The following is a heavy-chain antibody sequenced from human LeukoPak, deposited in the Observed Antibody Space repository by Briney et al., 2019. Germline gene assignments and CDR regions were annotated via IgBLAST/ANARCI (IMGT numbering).Heavy chain of an antibody. CDR1: GGTFSSYT. J-gene: IGHJ6*02. CDR2: IIPILGIA. V-gene: IGHV1-69*02. Sequence: ASVKVSCQASGGTFSSYTISWVRQAPGQGLEWMGRIIPILGIANYAQKFQGRVTITADKSTSTAYMELSSLRSEDTAVYYCARGAATPLVPRMNYGMDVWGQGTTVTVSS. CDR3: ARGAATPLVPRMNYGMDV. D-gene: IGHD2-15*01.